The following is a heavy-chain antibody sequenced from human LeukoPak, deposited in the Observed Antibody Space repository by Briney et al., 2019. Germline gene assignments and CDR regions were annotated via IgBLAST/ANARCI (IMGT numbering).Heavy chain of an antibody. CDR2: ISHDGSNK. D-gene: IGHD6-19*01. V-gene: IGHV3-30-3*02. Sequence: GRSLRLSCAASGFIFSSYAMHWVRQAPGKGLEWVADISHDGSNKYYADSVKGRFTISRDNSKNTLYLQMNSLRAEDTAVYYCAKNERQWLSSSFDYWGQATLVTVSS. CDR3: AKNERQWLSSSFDY. CDR1: GFIFSSYA. J-gene: IGHJ4*02.